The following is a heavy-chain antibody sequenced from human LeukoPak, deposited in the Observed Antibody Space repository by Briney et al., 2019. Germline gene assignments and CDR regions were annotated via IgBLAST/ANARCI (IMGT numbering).Heavy chain of an antibody. V-gene: IGHV3-43*02. CDR2: ISGDGGST. CDR3: ARDLGQDFLEKLDY. J-gene: IGHJ4*02. CDR1: AFTFIDHG. D-gene: IGHD3-3*01. Sequence: GGSLRLSCAASAFTFIDHGMHWVRQAPGKGLEWVSLISGDGGSTYYADSVKGRFTISRDNSENTLYLQMNILRAEDTAIYYWARDLGQDFLEKLDYWGGDSLVAVSS.